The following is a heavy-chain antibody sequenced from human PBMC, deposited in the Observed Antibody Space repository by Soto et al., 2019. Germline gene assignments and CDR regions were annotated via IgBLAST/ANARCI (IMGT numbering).Heavy chain of an antibody. CDR1: GFTFDDYA. CDR3: AKGGVLPAEAWFAFHI. V-gene: IGHV3-9*01. Sequence: EVQLVESGGGLVQPGRSLRLSCAASGFTFDDYAMHWVRQAPGKGLEWVSGISWNRGSIGYAASVKGRFTISRDNAQNSLFLQMNSLRPEDTALYYCAKGGVLPAEAWFAFHIWGQGTMVTVSS. D-gene: IGHD2-2*01. CDR2: ISWNRGSI. J-gene: IGHJ3*02.